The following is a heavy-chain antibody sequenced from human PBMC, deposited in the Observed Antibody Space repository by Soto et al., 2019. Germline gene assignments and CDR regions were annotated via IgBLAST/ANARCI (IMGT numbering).Heavy chain of an antibody. CDR3: AREVGATGF. CDR1: GFTFNSHT. CDR2: ISDSSSTI. J-gene: IGHJ4*02. V-gene: IGHV3-48*04. D-gene: IGHD1-26*01. Sequence: VQLVESGGGLVQPGGSLRLSCVASGFTFNSHTMNWVRQAPGKGLEWLSYISDSSSTIYYADSVKGRFTTSGDSAKTSPYRQMNSLRADDRAVYYCAREVGATGFWGQGTLVTVSS.